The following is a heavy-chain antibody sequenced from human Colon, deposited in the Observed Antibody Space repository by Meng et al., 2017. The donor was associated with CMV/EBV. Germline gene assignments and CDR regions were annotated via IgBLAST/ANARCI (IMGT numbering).Heavy chain of an antibody. D-gene: IGHD2-2*01. CDR3: ARSSTSCYGRCYYYYGMDV. CDR2: INPNSGGT. V-gene: IGHV1-2*02. CDR1: GYTFTGYY. Sequence: ASVKVSCKASGYTFTGYYMHWVRQAPGQGLEWMGWINPNSGGTNYAQKLQGRVTMTRDTSISTAYMELSRLRSDDTAVYYCARSSTSCYGRCYYYYGMDVWGQGTTVTVSS. J-gene: IGHJ6*02.